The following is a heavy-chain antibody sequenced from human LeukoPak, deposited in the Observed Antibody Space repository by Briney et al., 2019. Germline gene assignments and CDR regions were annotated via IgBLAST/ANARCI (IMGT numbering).Heavy chain of an antibody. CDR3: ARVRDYNNTSYPPFPDY. Sequence: PGGSLRLSCAASGFTFSDYYLAWIRQAPGKGLEWVSYITSDNGPINYAGSVKGRFTISRDNADNSASLQMNSLRAEDTAIYYCARVRDYNNTSYPPFPDYWGQGTLVTVSS. CDR2: ITSDNGPI. CDR1: GFTFSDYY. D-gene: IGHD2/OR15-2a*01. J-gene: IGHJ4*02. V-gene: IGHV3-11*01.